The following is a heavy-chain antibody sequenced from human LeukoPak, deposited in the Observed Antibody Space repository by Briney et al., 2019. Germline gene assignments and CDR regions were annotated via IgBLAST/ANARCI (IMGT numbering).Heavy chain of an antibody. J-gene: IGHJ4*02. Sequence: PGGSLRLSCAASGFTFSSYGMHWVRQAPGKGLEWVAVISYDGSNKYYADSVKGRFTISRDNSKNTLYLQMNSLRAEDTAVYYCANLGATEDYWGQGTLVTVSS. CDR2: ISYDGSNK. CDR3: ANLGATEDY. D-gene: IGHD1-26*01. V-gene: IGHV3-30*18. CDR1: GFTFSSYG.